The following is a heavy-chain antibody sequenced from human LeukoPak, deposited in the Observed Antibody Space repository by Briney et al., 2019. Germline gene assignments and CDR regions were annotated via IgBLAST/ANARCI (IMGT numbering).Heavy chain of an antibody. CDR1: GFSFSDAW. CDR3: TTYGSGRKFDY. D-gene: IGHD3-10*01. Sequence: GGSLRLSRAASGFSFSDAWMSWVRQIPGKGLEWVGRIESKTDGGTTDYAAPVKGRFTISRDDSTNTLYLQMNSLKSEDTAVYYCTTYGSGRKFDYWGQGILVTVSS. V-gene: IGHV3-15*04. CDR2: IESKTDGGTT. J-gene: IGHJ4*02.